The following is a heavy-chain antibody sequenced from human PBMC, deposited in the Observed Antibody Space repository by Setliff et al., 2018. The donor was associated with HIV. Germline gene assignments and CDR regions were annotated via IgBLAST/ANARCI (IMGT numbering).Heavy chain of an antibody. CDR3: ARGLSSGWYGYWYFDL. Sequence: SETLSLTCTVSEGSLSTYYWSWIRQPAGKGLEWIGHIYTSGSTNYNPSLKSRVTISVDTSKNQFSLKLSSVTAADTAAYYCARGLSSGWYGYWYFDLWGRGTLVTVSS. V-gene: IGHV4-4*07. CDR1: EGSLSTYY. CDR2: IYTSGST. D-gene: IGHD6-19*01. J-gene: IGHJ2*01.